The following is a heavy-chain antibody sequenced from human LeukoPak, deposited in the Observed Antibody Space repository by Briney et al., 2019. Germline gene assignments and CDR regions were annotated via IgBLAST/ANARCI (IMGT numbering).Heavy chain of an antibody. Sequence: QPGGSLRLSCAASGFTFSSYAMSWVRQAPGKGLEWVSTISGSGGSTYYADSVKGRFTISRDNSKNTLYLQKNSLRAEDTAVYYCAKRPGPKPAYYFDYWGQGTLVTVSS. CDR3: AKRPGPKPAYYFDY. J-gene: IGHJ4*02. D-gene: IGHD1-14*01. V-gene: IGHV3-23*01. CDR2: ISGSGGST. CDR1: GFTFSSYA.